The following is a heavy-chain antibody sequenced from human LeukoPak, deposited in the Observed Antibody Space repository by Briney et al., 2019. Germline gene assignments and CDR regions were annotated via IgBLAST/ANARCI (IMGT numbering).Heavy chain of an antibody. CDR2: ISSSAGNR. D-gene: IGHD5-18*01. V-gene: IGHV3-11*01. Sequence: GGSLRLSCAASGFSFSVYYMSWIRQAPGKGLEWVSYISSSAGNRHYADSVKGRFTISRDNAKNSLYLQMNGLRAEDTAVYYCARDPSDSYGDCWGQGTLVTVSS. CDR1: GFSFSVYY. J-gene: IGHJ4*02. CDR3: ARDPSDSYGDC.